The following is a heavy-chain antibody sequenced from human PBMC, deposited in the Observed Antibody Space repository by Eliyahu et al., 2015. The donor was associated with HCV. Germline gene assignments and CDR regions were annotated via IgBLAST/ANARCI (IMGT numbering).Heavy chain of an antibody. CDR1: GFTFSGYS. Sequence: EVQLVXSGGGLVQPGGSLRLSCAASGFTFSGYSMNWVRQAPGRGLEWISYISTRSTTIYYADSVKGRFTISRDNAKNSLYLQMNSLRAEDTAVYYCAREEVWFDPWGQGTLVTVSS. V-gene: IGHV3-48*01. CDR3: AREEVWFDP. CDR2: ISTRSTTI. J-gene: IGHJ5*02.